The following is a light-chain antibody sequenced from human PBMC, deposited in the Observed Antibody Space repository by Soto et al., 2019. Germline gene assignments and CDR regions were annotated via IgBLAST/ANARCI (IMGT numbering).Light chain of an antibody. CDR1: QGVSTN. CDR3: QQYNDWPPIFT. CDR2: GAS. Sequence: EIVMTQSPATLSVSPGETATLSCRASQGVSTNLAWYQQKVGQPPRLIVYGASTRATGVPPSFSGSGSGTEFTLTISSRQSEDVAVYFCQQYNDWPPIFTFGPGTKVDFK. V-gene: IGKV3-15*01. J-gene: IGKJ3*01.